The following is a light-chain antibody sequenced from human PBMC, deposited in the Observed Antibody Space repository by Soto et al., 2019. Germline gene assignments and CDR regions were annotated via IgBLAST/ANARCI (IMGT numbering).Light chain of an antibody. J-gene: IGKJ4*01. CDR3: HQYEGYSTLVS. V-gene: IGKV1-5*01. CDR2: DAS. Sequence: DIQMTQSPSTLPASVGDRVTITCRASQSISSNLAWYQQKTGKAPNLLIFDASNLSIGVPSRFSGSESGKELTLIISSMRPDDFVTYYCHQYEGYSTLVSFGGGKKVELK. CDR1: QSISSN.